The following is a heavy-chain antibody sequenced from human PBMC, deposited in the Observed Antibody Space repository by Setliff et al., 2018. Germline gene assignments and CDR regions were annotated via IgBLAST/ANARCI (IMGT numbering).Heavy chain of an antibody. CDR1: GFTFSAAW. CDR2: IKGPGAT. J-gene: IGHJ4*02. V-gene: IGHV3-15*01. D-gene: IGHD5-12*01. Sequence: PGGSLRLSCAASGFTFSAAWMTWLRLGPGKGLEWVALIKGPGATDYSASVKDRFTISRDNSKNTAYLQMDSLNTEDTAVYYCIVAGNYFDYWGQGTLVTVSS. CDR3: IVAGNYFDY.